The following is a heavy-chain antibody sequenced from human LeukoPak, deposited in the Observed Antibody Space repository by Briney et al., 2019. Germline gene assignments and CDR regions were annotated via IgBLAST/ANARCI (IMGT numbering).Heavy chain of an antibody. V-gene: IGHV4-59*01. CDR1: GGSISSYY. J-gene: IGHJ4*02. CDR2: IYYSGST. D-gene: IGHD4-17*01. CDR3: ARYGSLFDY. Sequence: SETLPLTCSVSGGSISSYYWSWIRQPPGKGLEWIGYIYYSGSTNYNPSLKSRVTISVDTSKNQFSLKLSSVTAADTAVYYCARYGSLFDYWGQGTLVTVSS.